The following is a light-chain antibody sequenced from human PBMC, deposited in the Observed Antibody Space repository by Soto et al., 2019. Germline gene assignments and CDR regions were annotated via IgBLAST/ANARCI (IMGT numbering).Light chain of an antibody. CDR1: GSDVGGYNY. CDR3: SSYTSSSTV. CDR2: DVS. V-gene: IGLV2-14*01. J-gene: IGLJ1*01. Sequence: QSVLTQPASGSGSPGQSITISCTGTGSDVGGYNYVSWYQQHPGKAPKLMIYDVSNRPSGVSNRFSGSKSGNTASLTISGLQAEDEADYYCSSYTSSSTVFGTGTKVTVL.